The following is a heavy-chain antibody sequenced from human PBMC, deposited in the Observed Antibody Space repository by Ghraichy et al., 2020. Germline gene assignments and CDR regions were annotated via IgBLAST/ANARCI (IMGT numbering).Heavy chain of an antibody. Sequence: GSLRLSCAASGFTLSNYWMTWIRQAPGKGLEWVATIKNDGSEKYYGGSVKGRFTISRDNAKNSLYLQMNGLRAEDTAVYYCARDYYYVSSGFFGRFDSWGQGTLVTVSS. CDR2: IKNDGSEK. CDR1: GFTLSNYW. CDR3: ARDYYYVSSGFFGRFDS. D-gene: IGHD3-22*01. V-gene: IGHV3-7*03. J-gene: IGHJ4*02.